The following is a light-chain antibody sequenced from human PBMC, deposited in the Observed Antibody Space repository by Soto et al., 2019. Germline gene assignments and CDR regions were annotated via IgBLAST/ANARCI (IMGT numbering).Light chain of an antibody. CDR1: DIGSQS. V-gene: IGLV3-21*02. CDR2: DGG. Sequence: SYELTQPPSVPVAPGQTARVTCEGNDIGSQSVRWYQQKPGQAPVLVVFDGGDRPSGIPERFSGSKSGNTATLTIGRVEAGDEADYYCQVWDSGSDQVVFGGGTQLTVL. CDR3: QVWDSGSDQVV. J-gene: IGLJ2*01.